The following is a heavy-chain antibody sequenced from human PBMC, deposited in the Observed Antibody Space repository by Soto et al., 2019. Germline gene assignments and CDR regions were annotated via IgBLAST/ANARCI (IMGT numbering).Heavy chain of an antibody. CDR1: GYSFTSYW. CDR3: ARRRYYDSKAGAFDI. J-gene: IGHJ3*02. Sequence: GESLKISCKGSGYSFTSYWISWVRQMPGKGLEWMGRIDPSDSYTNYSPSFQGHVTISADKSISTAYLQWSSLKASDTAMYYCARRRYYDSKAGAFDIWGQGTTVTVSS. V-gene: IGHV5-10-1*01. CDR2: IDPSDSYT. D-gene: IGHD3-22*01.